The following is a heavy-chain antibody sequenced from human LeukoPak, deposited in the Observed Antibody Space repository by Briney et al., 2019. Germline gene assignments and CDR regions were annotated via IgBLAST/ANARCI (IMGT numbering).Heavy chain of an antibody. V-gene: IGHV3-13*01. CDR2: IGTTGDT. J-gene: IGHJ6*03. D-gene: IGHD2-15*01. Sequence: GGSLRLSCAASGFTFTTYDMHWVRQATGKGLEWVSAIGTTGDTYYPGSVKGRLTISRENAKNSLYLQMNSLRAGDTAVYYCARDRGGGHMDVWGKGTTVTISS. CDR3: ARDRGGGHMDV. CDR1: GFTFTTYD.